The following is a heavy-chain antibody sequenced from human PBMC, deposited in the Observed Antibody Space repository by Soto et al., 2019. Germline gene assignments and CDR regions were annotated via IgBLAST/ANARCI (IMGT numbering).Heavy chain of an antibody. V-gene: IGHV1-24*01. CDR3: ATRPNYYISGVYYFDY. CDR1: GYIFTELS. CDR2: FDPEDGET. J-gene: IGHJ4*02. Sequence: ASVKVSCKVSGYIFTELSMHWVRQAPGKGLEWMGGFDPEDGETICAQKLQGRVTMTEDTSTDTAYMELSSLRSEDTAMYYCATRPNYYISGVYYFDYWGQGTLVTVSS. D-gene: IGHD3-10*01.